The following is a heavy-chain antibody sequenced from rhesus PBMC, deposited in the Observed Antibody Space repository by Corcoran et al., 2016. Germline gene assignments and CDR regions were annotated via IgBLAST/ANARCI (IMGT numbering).Heavy chain of an antibody. V-gene: IGHV1-198*02. J-gene: IGHJ3*01. D-gene: IGHD3-3*01. CDR3: ARGLVKSAFDF. CDR1: GFTFGSYA. CDR2: IIPLVGIT. Sequence: QVQLVQSGAEVKKPGASVKVSCKASGFTFGSYAINWVRQAPGQGLVWMGVIIPLVGITNYAGKCQGRVTITADTSTSTAYMELSSLRSEDTAVYYCARGLVKSAFDFWGQGLRVTVSS.